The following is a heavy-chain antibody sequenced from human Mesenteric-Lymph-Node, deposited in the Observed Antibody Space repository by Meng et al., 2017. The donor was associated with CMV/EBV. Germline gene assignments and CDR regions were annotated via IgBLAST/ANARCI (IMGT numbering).Heavy chain of an antibody. V-gene: IGHV5-10-1*01. CDR2: IDPSDSYT. J-gene: IGHJ4*02. D-gene: IGHD6-13*01. CDR3: ARHATSSSWEY. CDR1: GYSFTSYW. Sequence: CRGSGYSFTSYWSSWVRQMPGKGLEWMGRIDPSDSYTNYRPSFQGHVTISADKSISTAYLQWSSLKASDTAMYYCARHATSSSWEYWGQGTLVTVSS.